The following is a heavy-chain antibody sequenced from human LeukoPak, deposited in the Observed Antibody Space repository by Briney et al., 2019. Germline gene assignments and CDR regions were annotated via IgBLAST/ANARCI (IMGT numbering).Heavy chain of an antibody. V-gene: IGHV3-74*01. CDR2: INSDGSST. CDR3: ARSLYSSGWYDAFDI. J-gene: IGHJ3*02. CDR1: GFTFSSYW. Sequence: PGGSLRLSCAASGFTFSSYWMHWVRQAPGKGLVWVSRINSDGSSTSYADSVKGRFTISRDNAKNTLYLQMNSLRAEDTAVYYCARSLYSSGWYDAFDIWGQGTMVTVSS. D-gene: IGHD6-19*01.